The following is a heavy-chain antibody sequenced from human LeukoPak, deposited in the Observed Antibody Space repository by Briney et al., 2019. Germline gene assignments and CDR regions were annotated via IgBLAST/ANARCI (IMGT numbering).Heavy chain of an antibody. J-gene: IGHJ1*01. V-gene: IGHV5-51*01. Sequence: GGSLEISVKGFGYRFTSYWIGWVRQMPGKGLEWMGIIYPGDSDTRYSPSFQGQVTISADKSISTAYLQWSSLKASDTAMYYCARQGQQPHPVYFQHWGQGTLVTVSS. D-gene: IGHD6-13*01. CDR2: IYPGDSDT. CDR3: ARQGQQPHPVYFQH. CDR1: GYRFTSYW.